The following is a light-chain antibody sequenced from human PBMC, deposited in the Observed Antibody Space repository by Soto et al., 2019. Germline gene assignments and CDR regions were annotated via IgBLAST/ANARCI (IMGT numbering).Light chain of an antibody. J-gene: IGLJ1*01. CDR1: SSDVGAYNY. CDR2: EVN. CDR3: SSYGGPNNTNYV. V-gene: IGLV2-8*01. Sequence: SALTQPPSASGSPGQSVTISCTGTSSDVGAYNYVSWYQQHPGKAPKLMISEVNKRPSGVPDRFSGSKSGNTASLTVSGLQPEDEADYYCSSYGGPNNTNYVFGTGTKVTVL.